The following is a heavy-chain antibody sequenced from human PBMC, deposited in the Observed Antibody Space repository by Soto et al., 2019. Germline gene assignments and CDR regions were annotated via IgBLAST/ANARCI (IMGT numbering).Heavy chain of an antibody. D-gene: IGHD1-7*01. V-gene: IGHV3-23*01. J-gene: IGHJ4*02. CDR2: SSATGAGT. CDR3: AKDRLAGGNYGFYSDF. Sequence: EVQLLESGGGLVQPGGSLRLSCAASGFTFSSYGMTWVRQAPGKGLEWVSFSSATGAGTYYADSVKGRFTISRDNSKSTLYLQMTSLRADDTAVYYCAKDRLAGGNYGFYSDFWGQGALVIVSS. CDR1: GFTFSSYG.